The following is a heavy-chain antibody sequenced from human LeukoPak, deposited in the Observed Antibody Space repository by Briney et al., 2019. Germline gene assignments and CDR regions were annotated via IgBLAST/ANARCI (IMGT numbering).Heavy chain of an antibody. CDR3: ARTTSMTASGYDY. D-gene: IGHD2-21*02. CDR1: GYTFTNYH. J-gene: IGHJ4*02. CDR2: INPDTGDK. Sequence: ASVKLSCKASGYTFTNYHINWVRHASGQGLEWMTWINPDTGDKGYARKFQDRVTSTTDTSISTAYMELSSLSSEDTAVYFCARTTSMTASGYDYWGQGTLVTVSS. V-gene: IGHV1-8*03.